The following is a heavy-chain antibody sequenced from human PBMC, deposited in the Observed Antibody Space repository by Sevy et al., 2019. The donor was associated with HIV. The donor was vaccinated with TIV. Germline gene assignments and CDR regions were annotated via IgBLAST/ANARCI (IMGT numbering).Heavy chain of an antibody. D-gene: IGHD3-22*01. CDR3: ARSVNNYDGGVYQMGLDY. CDR2: IYDSGRT. J-gene: IGHJ4*02. CDR1: GDSLSGYQ. Sequence: SETLSLGCTVSGDSLSGYQWNWIRQPPGKGLEWIGYIYDSGRTNYNPSLESQVTISVDTSKNQFSLNLNSVTAADTAVYYCARSVNNYDGGVYQMGLDYWGQGTLVTVSS. V-gene: IGHV4-59*01.